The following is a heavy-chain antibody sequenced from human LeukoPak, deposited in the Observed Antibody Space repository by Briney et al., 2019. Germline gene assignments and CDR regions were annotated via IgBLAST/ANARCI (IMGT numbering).Heavy chain of an antibody. CDR2: ISGSGGST. CDR3: AKASGYSYGYWDFQH. J-gene: IGHJ1*01. D-gene: IGHD5-18*01. V-gene: IGHV3-23*01. CDR1: GFTFSSYA. Sequence: GGSLRLSCAASGFTFSSYAMSWVRQAPGKGLEWVSAISGSGGSTYYADSVKGRFTISRDNSKNTLYLQMNSLGAEDTAVYYCAKASGYSYGYWDFQHWGQGTLVTVSS.